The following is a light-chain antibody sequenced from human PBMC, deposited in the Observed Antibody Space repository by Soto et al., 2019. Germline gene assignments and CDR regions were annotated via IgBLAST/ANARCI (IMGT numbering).Light chain of an antibody. CDR2: DVS. Sequence: QSVLTQPASVSGSPGQSITISCTGTSSDVGDYKFVPWYQQHPGKAPKLMIYDVSNRPSGVSNRFSGSKSGNTASLTISGLQAEDEADYYCSSYTSSATRVFGGGTKLTVL. CDR1: SSDVGDYKF. V-gene: IGLV2-14*01. J-gene: IGLJ3*02. CDR3: SSYTSSATRV.